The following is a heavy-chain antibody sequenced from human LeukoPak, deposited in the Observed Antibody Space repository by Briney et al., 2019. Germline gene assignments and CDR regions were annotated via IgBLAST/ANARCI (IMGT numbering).Heavy chain of an antibody. V-gene: IGHV4-61*02. J-gene: IGHJ3*02. D-gene: IGHD6-13*01. CDR2: IYTRGST. CDR1: GGSISSGSYY. Sequence: SQTLSLTCTVSGGSISSGSYYWSWIRQPAGKGLEWIGRIYTRGSTNYNPSLKSRVTISVDTSKNQFSLQLSSVTAADTAVYYCARVVRGSSSWYSVVDAFDIWGQGTMVTVSS. CDR3: ARVVRGSSSWYSVVDAFDI.